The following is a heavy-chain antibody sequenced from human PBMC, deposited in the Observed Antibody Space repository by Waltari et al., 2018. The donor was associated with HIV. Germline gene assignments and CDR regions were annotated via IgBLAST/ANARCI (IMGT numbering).Heavy chain of an antibody. CDR3: ATERSDDFWSGPLVLLGI. D-gene: IGHD3-3*01. CDR1: GYTLTELS. Sequence: QVQLVQSGAEVKKPGASVKVSCKVSGYTLTELSMHWVRQAPGKGLEWMGGFDPEDGETIYAQTVQGRVTMTEDTSTDTAYMELSSLRSEDTAVYYCATERSDDFWSGPLVLLGIWGQGTMVTVSS. V-gene: IGHV1-24*01. J-gene: IGHJ3*02. CDR2: FDPEDGET.